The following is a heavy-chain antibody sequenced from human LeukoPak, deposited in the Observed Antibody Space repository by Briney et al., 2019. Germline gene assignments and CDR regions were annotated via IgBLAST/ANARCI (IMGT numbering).Heavy chain of an antibody. Sequence: PGGSLRLSCAASGFTFNNYWMSWVRQAPGKGLEWVANIKQDGSEIYYVDSVKGRFTISRDNAKNSLYLQMNSLRAEDTAVYYCARARWVSGCYYFDCWGQGTLVTVSS. CDR2: IKQDGSEI. V-gene: IGHV3-7*01. CDR1: GFTFNNYW. J-gene: IGHJ4*02. CDR3: ARARWVSGCYYFDC. D-gene: IGHD6-19*01.